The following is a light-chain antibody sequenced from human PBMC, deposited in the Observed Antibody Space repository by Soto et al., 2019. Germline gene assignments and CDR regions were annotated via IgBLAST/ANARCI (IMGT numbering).Light chain of an antibody. Sequence: DLQMTQSPSSLSASVGDRVTITCRASQSISTYLNWYQQKVGTAPRLLIYAASSLQSGVPSRFSGSGSGTDFTLTISNLQPEDFATYHCQQTYSSPFTFGGGTKVEIK. J-gene: IGKJ4*01. CDR3: QQTYSSPFT. CDR1: QSISTY. CDR2: AAS. V-gene: IGKV1-39*01.